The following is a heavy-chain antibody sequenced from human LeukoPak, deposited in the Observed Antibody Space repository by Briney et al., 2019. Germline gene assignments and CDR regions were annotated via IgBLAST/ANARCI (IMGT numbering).Heavy chain of an antibody. CDR3: ASSNWLRDANFDS. CDR1: GGSFSGNY. D-gene: IGHD5-12*01. Sequence: PSETLSLTCAVYGGSFSGNYWGWIRLPPGKGLQWIGSIYHSGSTYYNPSLKSRVTISVDTSKNQFSLKLSSVTAADTAVYFCASSNWLRDANFDSWGQGTLVTVSS. V-gene: IGHV4-38-2*01. CDR2: IYHSGST. J-gene: IGHJ4*02.